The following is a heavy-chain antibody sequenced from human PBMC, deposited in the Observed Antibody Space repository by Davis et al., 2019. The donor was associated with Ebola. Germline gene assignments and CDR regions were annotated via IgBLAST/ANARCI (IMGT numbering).Heavy chain of an antibody. CDR1: GYTFTNYG. V-gene: IGHV1-18*04. J-gene: IGHJ4*02. D-gene: IGHD3-3*01. CDR2: INPNSGGT. CDR3: ARTRYDFWSGYQDY. Sequence: AASVKVSCKASGYTFTNYGITWVRQAPGQGLEWMGRINPNSGGTNYAQKLQGRVTMTTDTSTSTAYMELRSLRPDDTAVYYCARTRYDFWSGYQDYWGQGTLVTVSS.